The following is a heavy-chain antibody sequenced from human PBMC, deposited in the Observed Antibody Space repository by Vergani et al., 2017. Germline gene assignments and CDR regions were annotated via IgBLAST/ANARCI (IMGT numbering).Heavy chain of an antibody. CDR1: GFTFSSYS. D-gene: IGHD5-12*01. Sequence: EVQLVESGGGLVQPGGSLRLSCAASGFTFSSYSMNWVRQAPGKGLEWVSYISSSSSTIYYADSVKGRFTISRDNAKNSLYLQMNSLRAEDTAVYYCARESDMVTTIYYYGMDVWGQXP. J-gene: IGHJ6*02. CDR2: ISSSSSTI. CDR3: ARESDMVTTIYYYGMDV. V-gene: IGHV3-48*01.